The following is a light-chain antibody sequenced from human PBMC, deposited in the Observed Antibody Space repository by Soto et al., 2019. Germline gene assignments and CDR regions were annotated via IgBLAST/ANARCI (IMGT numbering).Light chain of an antibody. Sequence: EIELTQSPATLSVSAGDRATIACMASQIVSSNLAWYQQKPGQAPMLLIYAASTRASDTPARFSGSGSVTEFALTISSLHSEDFAVYYCQQYNNCPLTFGQGTRLDIK. CDR1: QIVSSN. CDR2: AAS. CDR3: QQYNNCPLT. V-gene: IGKV3D-15*01. J-gene: IGKJ5*01.